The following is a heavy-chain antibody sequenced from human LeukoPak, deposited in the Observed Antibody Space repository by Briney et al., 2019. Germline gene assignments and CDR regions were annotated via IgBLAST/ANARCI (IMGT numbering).Heavy chain of an antibody. CDR1: GGSISSSSYY. V-gene: IGHV4-39*01. D-gene: IGHD3-22*01. Sequence: SETLSLTCTVSGGSISSSSYYWGWIRQPPGKGLEWIGSIYYSGSTYYNPSLKSRVTISVDTSKNQFSLKLSSVTAADTAVYYCASQLVVITPDAFDIWGQGTMVTVSS. CDR3: ASQLVVITPDAFDI. CDR2: IYYSGST. J-gene: IGHJ3*02.